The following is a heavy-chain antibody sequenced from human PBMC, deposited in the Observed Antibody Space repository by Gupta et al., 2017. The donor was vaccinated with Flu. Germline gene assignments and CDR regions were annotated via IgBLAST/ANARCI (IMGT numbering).Heavy chain of an antibody. V-gene: IGHV3-23*01. CDR2: ISGSGGST. Sequence: GKGLEWVSAISGSGGSTYYADSVKGRFTISRDNSKNTLYLQMNSLRAEDTAVYYCAKDWEYYDFWSGYPHDTTFDYWGQGTLVTVSS. D-gene: IGHD3-3*01. CDR3: AKDWEYYDFWSGYPHDTTFDY. J-gene: IGHJ4*02.